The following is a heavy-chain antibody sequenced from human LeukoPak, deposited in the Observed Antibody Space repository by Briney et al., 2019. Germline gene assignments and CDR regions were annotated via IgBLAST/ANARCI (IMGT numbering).Heavy chain of an antibody. J-gene: IGHJ3*02. CDR3: AARYGGNLNYAFDI. CDR2: ISGSGGST. Sequence: GGSLRLSCAASGFTFSSYPMSWVRQAPGKGLEWVSAISGSGGSTYYADSVKGRFTISRDNSKNTLYLQMNSLRAEDTAVYYCAARYGGNLNYAFDIWGQGTMVTVSS. CDR1: GFTFSSYP. V-gene: IGHV3-23*01. D-gene: IGHD4-23*01.